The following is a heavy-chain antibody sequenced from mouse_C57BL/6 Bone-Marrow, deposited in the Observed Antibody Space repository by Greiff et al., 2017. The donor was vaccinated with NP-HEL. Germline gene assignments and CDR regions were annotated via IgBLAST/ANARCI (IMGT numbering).Heavy chain of an antibody. J-gene: IGHJ1*03. CDR3: ARAGSLYWYFDV. CDR2: IDRSDSYT. V-gene: IGHV1-50*01. Sequence: VQLQQPGAELVKPGASVKLSCKASGYTFTSYWMQWVKQRPGQGLEWIGEIDRSDSYTNYNQKFKGKATLTVDTSSSTAYMQLSSLTSEDSAVYYCARAGSLYWYFDVWGTGTTVTVSS. D-gene: IGHD1-1*01. CDR1: GYTFTSYW.